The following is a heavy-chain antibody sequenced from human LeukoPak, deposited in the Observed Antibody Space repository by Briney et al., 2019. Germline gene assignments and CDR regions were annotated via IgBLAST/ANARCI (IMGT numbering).Heavy chain of an antibody. Sequence: GGSLRLSCAASGFTFSSYAMSWVRQAPGKGLEWVSVISGSGGNTYYADSVKGRFTISRDNSKNTLYLQMNSLRGDDTALYYCASHGMGFSAIDFWGQGTLVSVSS. CDR1: GFTFSSYA. D-gene: IGHD1-1*01. V-gene: IGHV3-23*01. CDR3: ASHGMGFSAIDF. J-gene: IGHJ4*02. CDR2: ISGSGGNT.